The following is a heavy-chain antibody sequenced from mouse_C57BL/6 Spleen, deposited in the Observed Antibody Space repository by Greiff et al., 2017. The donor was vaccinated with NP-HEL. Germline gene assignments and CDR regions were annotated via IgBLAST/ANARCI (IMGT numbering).Heavy chain of an antibody. D-gene: IGHD1-1*01. Sequence: QVQLQQSGAELVKPGASVKISCKASGYAFSSYWMNWVKQRPGKGLEWIGQIYPGDGDTNYNGKFKGKATLTADKSSSTAYMQLSSLTSEDSAVYFCARSGLLLRSDYWGQGTTLTVSS. CDR3: ARSGLLLRSDY. V-gene: IGHV1-80*01. CDR2: IYPGDGDT. CDR1: GYAFSSYW. J-gene: IGHJ2*01.